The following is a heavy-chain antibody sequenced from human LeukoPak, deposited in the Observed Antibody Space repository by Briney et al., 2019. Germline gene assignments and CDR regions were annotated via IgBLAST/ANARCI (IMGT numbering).Heavy chain of an antibody. V-gene: IGHV4-39*07. J-gene: IGHJ4*02. CDR2: IYYSGST. Sequence: PSETLSLTCTVSGGSISSSSYYWGWIRQPPGKGLEWIGSIYYSGSTNYNPSLKSRVTISVDTSKNQFSLKLSSVTAADTAVYYCARGRGMGDWGQGTLVTVSS. D-gene: IGHD1-26*01. CDR1: GGSISSSSYY. CDR3: ARGRGMGD.